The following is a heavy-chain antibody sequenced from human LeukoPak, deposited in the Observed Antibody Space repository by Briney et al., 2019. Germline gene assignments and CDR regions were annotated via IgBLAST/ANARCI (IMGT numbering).Heavy chain of an antibody. D-gene: IGHD3-10*01. J-gene: IGHJ4*02. CDR1: GFTFSSYG. CDR3: ARSPNYGSGRYYFDY. CDR2: TWYDGSNK. Sequence: GRSLRLSCAASGFTFSSYGMHWVRQAPGKGLEWVAVTWYDGSNKYYADSVKGRFTISRDNSKNTLYLQMNSLRADDTAVYYCARSPNYGSGRYYFDYWGQGTLVTVSS. V-gene: IGHV3-33*01.